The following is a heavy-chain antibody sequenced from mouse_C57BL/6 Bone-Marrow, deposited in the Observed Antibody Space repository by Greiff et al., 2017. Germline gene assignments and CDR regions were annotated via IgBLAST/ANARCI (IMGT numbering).Heavy chain of an antibody. V-gene: IGHV1-85*01. Sequence: VKLVESGPELVKPGASVKLSCKASGYTFTSYDINWVKQRPGQGLEWIGWIYPRDGSTKYNEKSKGKATLTVDTSSSTAYMELHSLTSEDSAVYFCARLEFDGSSGDWYFDVWGTGTTVTVSS. CDR2: IYPRDGST. J-gene: IGHJ1*03. CDR1: GYTFTSYD. CDR3: ARLEFDGSSGDWYFDV. D-gene: IGHD1-1*01.